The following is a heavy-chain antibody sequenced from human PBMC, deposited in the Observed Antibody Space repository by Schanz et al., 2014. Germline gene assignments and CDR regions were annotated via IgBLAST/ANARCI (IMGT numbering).Heavy chain of an antibody. Sequence: QGQLVQSGPEVKEPGASVKVSCEASRYTFNTYGLNWVRQAPGQGLEWMGRIIPIHGIVNYAQRFQDRVRITADKSTSTAYMELSSLRSDDTAVYYCAREVGLYDRGWFDPWGQGTLVTVSS. D-gene: IGHD3-22*01. CDR1: RYTFNTYG. CDR3: AREVGLYDRGWFDP. CDR2: IIPIHGIV. J-gene: IGHJ5*02. V-gene: IGHV1-69*04.